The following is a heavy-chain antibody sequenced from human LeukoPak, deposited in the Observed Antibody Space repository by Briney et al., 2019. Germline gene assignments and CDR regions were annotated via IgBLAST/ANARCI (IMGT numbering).Heavy chain of an antibody. J-gene: IGHJ4*02. Sequence: SVKVSCKASGGTFSSYAISWVRQAPGQGLEWMGGIIPIFGTANYAQKFQGRVTITADKSTSTAYMELSSLRSEDTAVYYCARGPYCGGDCYSSLDYWGQGTLVTVSS. V-gene: IGHV1-69*06. CDR1: GGTFSSYA. CDR3: ARGPYCGGDCYSSLDY. D-gene: IGHD2-21*02. CDR2: IIPIFGTA.